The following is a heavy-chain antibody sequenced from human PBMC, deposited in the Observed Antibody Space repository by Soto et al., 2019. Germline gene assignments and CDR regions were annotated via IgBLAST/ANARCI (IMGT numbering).Heavy chain of an antibody. CDR1: GYTFTGYY. D-gene: IGHD6-13*01. J-gene: IGHJ5*02. CDR3: ASSRSSSWNNWFDP. V-gene: IGHV1-2*04. CDR2: INPNSGGT. Sequence: ASVKVSCKASGYTFTGYYMHWVRQAPGQGLEWMGWINPNSGGTNYAQKFQGWVTMTRDTSISTAYMELSRLRSDDTAVYYCASSRSSSWNNWFDPWGQGTLVTVSS.